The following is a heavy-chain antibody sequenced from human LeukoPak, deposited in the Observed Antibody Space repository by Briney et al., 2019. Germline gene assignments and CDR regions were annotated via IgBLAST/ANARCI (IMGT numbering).Heavy chain of an antibody. CDR3: VRELGSGLYYFDY. D-gene: IGHD2-15*01. V-gene: IGHV3-30*01. CDR2: ISYDGSNK. Sequence: GRSLRLSCAASGFTFSSYAMHWVRQAPGKGLEWVAVISYDGSNKYYADSVKGRFTISRDNSKNTLYLQMNSLRAEDTAVYYCVRELGSGLYYFDYWGQGTLVTVSS. J-gene: IGHJ4*02. CDR1: GFTFSSYA.